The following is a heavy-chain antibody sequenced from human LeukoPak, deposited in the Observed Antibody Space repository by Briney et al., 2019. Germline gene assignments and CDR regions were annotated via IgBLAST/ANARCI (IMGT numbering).Heavy chain of an antibody. CDR1: GGSIGSGGYS. V-gene: IGHV4-30-2*01. J-gene: IGHJ4*02. CDR2: IFHSGST. D-gene: IGHD3-16*02. Sequence: TLSLTCAVSGGSIGSGGYSGSWIRQPPGKGLEGIGYIFHSGSTYYNPSLKIRLTISVDRSKNQFSLKLSSVTAADTAVYYCAGEDMITFGGVIVNWGQGTLVTVSS. CDR3: AGEDMITFGGVIVN.